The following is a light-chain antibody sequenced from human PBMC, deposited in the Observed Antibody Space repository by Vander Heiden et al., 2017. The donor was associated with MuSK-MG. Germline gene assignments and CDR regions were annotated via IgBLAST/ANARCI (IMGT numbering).Light chain of an antibody. CDR1: SSNIGSNY. CDR3: AAWDDSLSGLV. Sequence: QSVLTQPPSASGTPGQRVTISCSGSSSNIGSNYVYWYQQLPGTAPKLLIFRNNQRPSGVPDRFSGSKSGTSASLAISGLWSEDEADYDCAAWDDSLSGLVFGGGTKLTVL. V-gene: IGLV1-47*03. J-gene: IGLJ3*02. CDR2: RNN.